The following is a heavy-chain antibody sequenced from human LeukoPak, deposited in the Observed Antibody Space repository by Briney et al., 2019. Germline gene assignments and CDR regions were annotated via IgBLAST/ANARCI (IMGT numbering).Heavy chain of an antibody. D-gene: IGHD3-10*01. J-gene: IGHJ4*02. CDR3: ARDNTFGGFDY. V-gene: IGHV3-66*01. Sequence: GGSLRLSCAASGFTVSSNYTSWVRQAPGKGLEWVSVIYSGGSTYYADSVKGRFTISRDNSKNTLYLQMNSLRAEDTAVYYCARDNTFGGFDYWGQGTLVTVSS. CDR1: GFTVSSNY. CDR2: IYSGGST.